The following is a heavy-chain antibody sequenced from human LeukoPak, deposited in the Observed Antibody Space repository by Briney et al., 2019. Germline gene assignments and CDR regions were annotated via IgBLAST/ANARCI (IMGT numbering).Heavy chain of an antibody. V-gene: IGHV4-31*03. CDR3: ATAEWEYFYFDS. CDR1: GVSVTGGGYY. J-gene: IGHJ4*02. Sequence: SETLSLTCSVSGVSVTGGGYYWSWIRQHPGKGLEWIGFASYSGGTYYNPSLMSRITISVDRSQNQFSLRMRDVTAADTAVYFCATAEWEYFYFDSWGQGALVAVSS. D-gene: IGHD1-26*01. CDR2: ASYSGGT.